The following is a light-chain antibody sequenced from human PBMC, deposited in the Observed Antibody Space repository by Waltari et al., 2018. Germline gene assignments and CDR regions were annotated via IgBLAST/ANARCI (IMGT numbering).Light chain of an antibody. CDR2: AAS. V-gene: IGKV1D-12*01. CDR1: QVLNSW. CDR3: QQADSFPFT. J-gene: IGKJ3*01. Sequence: DIQLTQSPSSGSASVGDRVSITCRSSQVLNSWLAWYQQKPGKAPKLLISAASRLQSGVPPRFSGAGSGRDFTLTISSLQPEDFATYYCQQADSFPFTFGPGTKVDIK.